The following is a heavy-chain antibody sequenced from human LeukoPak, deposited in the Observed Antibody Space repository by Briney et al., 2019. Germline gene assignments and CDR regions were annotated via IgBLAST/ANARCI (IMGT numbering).Heavy chain of an antibody. CDR1: GASTATHY. CDR2: MLDTVST. J-gene: IGHJ4*02. D-gene: IGHD5-18*01. Sequence: SETLSLTCTVSGASTATHYRTRLPEPPGQELEWIAYMLDTVSTKSNPSLKSRLSLSVDTSKKQLSLRLSSVTAADTAVYYCATIKRGSTYGYFDFWGQGIKVTVSS. V-gene: IGHV4-59*11. CDR3: ATIKRGSTYGYFDF.